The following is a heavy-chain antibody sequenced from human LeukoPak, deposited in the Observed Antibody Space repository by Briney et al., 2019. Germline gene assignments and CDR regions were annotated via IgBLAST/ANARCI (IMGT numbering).Heavy chain of an antibody. CDR2: INHSGST. D-gene: IGHD2-2*01. CDR1: GGSFSGYY. J-gene: IGHJ5*02. CDR3: ARGHDIVVVPAASWFDP. Sequence: SETLSLTCAVYGGSFSGYYWSWIRQPPGKGLEWIGEINHSGSTDYNPSLKSRVTISVDTSKNQFSLKLSSVTAADTAVYYCARGHDIVVVPAASWFDPWGQGTLVTVSS. V-gene: IGHV4-34*01.